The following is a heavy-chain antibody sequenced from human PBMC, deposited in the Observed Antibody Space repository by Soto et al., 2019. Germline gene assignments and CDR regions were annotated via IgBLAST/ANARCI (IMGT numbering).Heavy chain of an antibody. Sequence: QVQLVQSGAEVKKPGSSVKVSCKASGGSLSNFGISWVRQAPGQGLEWMGGIIPVFGTANYAQKFQGRVTXXXXXXXXXXXXXXXXXXXXXXXXXXXARGDAXXXVVTTYYGMDVWGQGTTVTVSS. D-gene: IGHD4-17*01. CDR1: GGSLSNFG. J-gene: IGHJ6*02. CDR2: IIPVFGTA. V-gene: IGHV1-69*05. CDR3: ARGDAXXXVVTTYYGMDV.